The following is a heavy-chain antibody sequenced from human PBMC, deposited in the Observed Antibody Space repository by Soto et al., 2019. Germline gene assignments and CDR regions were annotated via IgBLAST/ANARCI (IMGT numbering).Heavy chain of an antibody. CDR3: ARGVGESTGWYFSY. CDR1: GFTFSSYE. V-gene: IGHV3-48*03. Sequence: EVQLVESGGGLVQPGGSLRLSCAASGFTFSSYEMNWVRQAPGKGLEWVSYISSSDTSIYYADSVRGRFTISRDNAKNSLYLQMNSLRAEDTALYYCARGVGESTGWYFSYWGRGTLVTVSS. CDR2: ISSSDTSI. J-gene: IGHJ4*02. D-gene: IGHD6-19*01.